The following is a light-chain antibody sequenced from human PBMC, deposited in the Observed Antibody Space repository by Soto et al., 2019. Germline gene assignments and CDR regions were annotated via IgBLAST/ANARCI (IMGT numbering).Light chain of an antibody. V-gene: IGKV1-8*01. CDR1: QGISTY. J-gene: IGKJ4*01. CDR2: AAS. Sequence: AIRLTQSPSSLSASTGDRITITCRASQGISTYLGWYQQKPGKAPKLLIYAASTLQSGVPSRFSGSGSGTDFTLTISCLQSEDFATYYCQQYYSYPLTCGGGTKVDIK. CDR3: QQYYSYPLT.